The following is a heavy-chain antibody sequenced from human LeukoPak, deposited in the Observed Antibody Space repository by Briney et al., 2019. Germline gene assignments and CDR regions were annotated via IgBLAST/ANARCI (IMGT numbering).Heavy chain of an antibody. J-gene: IGHJ5*02. Sequence: SETLSLTCAVYGGSFSGYYWSWIRQPPGKGLEWIGEINHSGSTNYNPSLKSRVTISVDTSKNQFSLKLSSVTAADTAVYYCARGSRYDFWSGYYYGWFDPWGQGTLVTVSS. V-gene: IGHV4-34*01. CDR1: GGSFSGYY. D-gene: IGHD3-3*01. CDR2: INHSGST. CDR3: ARGSRYDFWSGYYYGWFDP.